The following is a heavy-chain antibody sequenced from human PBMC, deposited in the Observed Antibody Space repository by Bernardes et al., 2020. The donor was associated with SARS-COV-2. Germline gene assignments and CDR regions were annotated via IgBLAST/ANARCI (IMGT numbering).Heavy chain of an antibody. Sequence: ASVKVSCKASGYTFTSYDINWVRQATGQGLEWMGWMNPNSGNTGYAQKFQVRVTMTRNTSISTAYMELSSLRSEDTAVYYCARRGSGYKNYGMDVWGQGTTVTVSS. D-gene: IGHD5-12*01. CDR2: MNPNSGNT. J-gene: IGHJ6*02. CDR3: ARRGSGYKNYGMDV. V-gene: IGHV1-8*01. CDR1: GYTFTSYD.